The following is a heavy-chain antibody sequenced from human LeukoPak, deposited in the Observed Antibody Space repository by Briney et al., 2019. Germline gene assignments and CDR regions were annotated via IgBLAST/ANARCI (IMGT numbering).Heavy chain of an antibody. CDR2: IYYSGST. CDR1: GGSISSHY. D-gene: IGHD5-18*01. V-gene: IGHV4-59*11. Sequence: SETLSLTCTVSGGSISSHYWSWIRQPPGKGLEWIGYIYYSGSTNYNPSLKSRVTISVDTSKNQFSLKLSSVTAADTAVYYCASIYSYGSMGAFDIWGQGTMVTVSS. J-gene: IGHJ3*02. CDR3: ASIYSYGSMGAFDI.